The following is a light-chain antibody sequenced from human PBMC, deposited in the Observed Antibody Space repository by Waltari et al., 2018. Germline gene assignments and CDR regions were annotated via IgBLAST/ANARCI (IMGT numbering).Light chain of an antibody. CDR2: EVS. CDR3: SSYTTSSAPGV. CDR1: DSHVGAYAF. V-gene: IGLV2-14*01. J-gene: IGLJ1*01. Sequence: QSALTQPASVSGSPGQSLTIPCSGTDSHVGAYAFFSWYQQHPGKAPHLIIYEVSNRPSGISNRFSASKSGNTASLTISGLQAEDEADYYCSSYTTSSAPGVFGTGTRVTVL.